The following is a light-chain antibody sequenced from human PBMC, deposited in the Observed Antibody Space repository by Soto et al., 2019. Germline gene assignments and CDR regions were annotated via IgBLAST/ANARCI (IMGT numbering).Light chain of an antibody. CDR2: VAS. CDR1: QNINNY. V-gene: IGKV1-39*01. Sequence: DIQMTQSPSSLSASVGDRVTITCRASQNINNYLNWYQQKPGKAPKLLIYVASTLQSGVPSRFSGSGSGTDVSPTISSLQPEDVSTDYCQQSYSTPPLTFGGGTKVDIK. CDR3: QQSYSTPPLT. J-gene: IGKJ4*01.